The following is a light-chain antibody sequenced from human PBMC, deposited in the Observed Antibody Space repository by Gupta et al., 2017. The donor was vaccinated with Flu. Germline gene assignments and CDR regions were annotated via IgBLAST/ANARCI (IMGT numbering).Light chain of an antibody. Sequence: SFVLTQTPSVSVAPGQPATITFRGNNIEPKSVGWYQQKAGQAPVLVVYDDSDRPSGIPERISGSKSGSTATLTITRVEGGDEADYYCQWWDGAAAHGVLGGGPKLTVL. CDR3: QWWDGAAAHGV. J-gene: IGLJ3*02. CDR2: DDS. V-gene: IGLV3-21*02. CDR1: NIEPKS.